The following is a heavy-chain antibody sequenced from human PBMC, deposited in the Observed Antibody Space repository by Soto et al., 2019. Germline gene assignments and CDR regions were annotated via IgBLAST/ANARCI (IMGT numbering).Heavy chain of an antibody. CDR3: AGLYSNYEADYYGMDV. D-gene: IGHD4-4*01. J-gene: IGHJ6*02. CDR2: IYYSGST. V-gene: IGHV4-39*01. CDR1: GGSISSSSYY. Sequence: SETLSLTCTVSGGSISSSSYYWGWIRQPPGKGLEWIGSIYYSGSTYYNPSLKSRVTISVDTSKNQFSLKLSSVTAADTAVYYCAGLYSNYEADYYGMDVWGQGTTVTVSS.